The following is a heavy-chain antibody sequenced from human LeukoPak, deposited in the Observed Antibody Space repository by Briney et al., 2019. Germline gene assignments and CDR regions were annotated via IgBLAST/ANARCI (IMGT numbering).Heavy chain of an antibody. CDR2: IKQDGSEK. CDR3: AELGITMIGGV. D-gene: IGHD3-10*02. Sequence: GGSLRLSCAASGFTFSSYSMNWVRQAPGKGLEWVANIKQDGSEKYYVDSVKGRLTISRDNAKNSLYLQMNSLRAEDTAVYYCAELGITMIGGVWGKGTTVTISS. CDR1: GFTFSSYS. V-gene: IGHV3-7*01. J-gene: IGHJ6*04.